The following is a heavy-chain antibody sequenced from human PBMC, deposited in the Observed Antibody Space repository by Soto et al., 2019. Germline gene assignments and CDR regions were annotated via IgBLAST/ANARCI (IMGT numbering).Heavy chain of an antibody. Sequence: QVQLVQSGAEVKKPGSSVKVSCKASGGTFSSYAISWVRQAPGHGLEWMGGIIPIFGTRNYAPKFQGRVTITEDEFTSTAYMERSSLRSEDTAVYYCATEARTTAGRANDYWGQGTLVTVSS. CDR2: IIPIFGTR. CDR1: GGTFSSYA. V-gene: IGHV1-69*12. D-gene: IGHD6-13*01. CDR3: ATEARTTAGRANDY. J-gene: IGHJ4*02.